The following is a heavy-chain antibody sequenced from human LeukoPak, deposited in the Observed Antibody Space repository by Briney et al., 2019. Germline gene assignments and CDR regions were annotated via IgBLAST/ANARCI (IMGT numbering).Heavy chain of an antibody. Sequence: SQTLSLTCAISGDSVSSNSAAWNWVRQSPSRGLEWLGGTYYRSRWFNDYAVSVQSRIVITADTSKNQFSLQLASVTPEDTAVYYCAASSGGFYSWGQGTLVTVSS. CDR3: AASSGGFYS. V-gene: IGHV6-1*01. D-gene: IGHD2-15*01. J-gene: IGHJ4*02. CDR2: TYYRSRWFN. CDR1: GDSVSSNSAA.